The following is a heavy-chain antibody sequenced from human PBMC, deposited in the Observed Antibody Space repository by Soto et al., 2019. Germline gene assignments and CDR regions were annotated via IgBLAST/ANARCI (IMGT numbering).Heavy chain of an antibody. CDR3: ARDRKYDSSAPHY. Sequence: GGSLRLSCAASGFTFSDYYMSWIRQAPGKGLEWVSYISSSSSYTNYADSVKGRFTISRDNAKNSLYLQMNSLRAEDTAVYYCARDRKYDSSAPHYWGQGTLVTVSS. V-gene: IGHV3-11*06. D-gene: IGHD3-22*01. CDR1: GFTFSDYY. J-gene: IGHJ4*02. CDR2: ISSSSSYT.